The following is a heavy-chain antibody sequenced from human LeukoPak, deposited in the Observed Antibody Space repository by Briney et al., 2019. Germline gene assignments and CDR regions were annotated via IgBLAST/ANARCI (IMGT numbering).Heavy chain of an antibody. CDR1: GYTFTSYD. V-gene: IGHV1-8*03. J-gene: IGHJ4*02. CDR2: MNPNSGNT. D-gene: IGHD2-2*01. CDR3: ARVPSRARYCSSTSCSYYFDY. Sequence: ASVKVSCKASGYTFTSYDINWVRQATGQGLEWMGWMNPNSGNTGYAQKFQGRVTITRNTSISTAYLELSSLRSEDTAVYYCARVPSRARYCSSTSCSYYFDYWGQGTLVTVSS.